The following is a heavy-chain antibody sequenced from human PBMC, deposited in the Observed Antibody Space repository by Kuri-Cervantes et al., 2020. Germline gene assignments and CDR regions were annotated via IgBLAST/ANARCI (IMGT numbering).Heavy chain of an antibody. D-gene: IGHD3-22*01. J-gene: IGHJ6*02. CDR3: ARDGSSSGYSRYGMDA. CDR1: GFTFSSYW. Sequence: LSLTCAASGFTFSSYWMHWVRQAPGKGLEWVAVIWYDGSNKYYADSVKGRFTISRDNSKNTLSLQMNSLRAEDTAVYYCARDGSSSGYSRYGMDAWGQGTTVTVSS. CDR2: IWYDGSNK. V-gene: IGHV3-33*08.